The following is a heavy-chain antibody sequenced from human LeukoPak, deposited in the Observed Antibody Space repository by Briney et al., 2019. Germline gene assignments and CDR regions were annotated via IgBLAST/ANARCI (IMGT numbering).Heavy chain of an antibody. Sequence: GGSLRLSCAASGFTFSNARMSWVRQAPGKGLEWVGRIKSKTDGGTTDYAAPVKGRFTISRDDSKNTLYLQMNSLKTEDTAVSSCTTDVFTVVVPAAPSYFDLWGRGTLVTVSS. CDR1: GFTFSNAR. CDR2: IKSKTDGGTT. V-gene: IGHV3-15*01. J-gene: IGHJ2*01. D-gene: IGHD2-2*01. CDR3: TTDVFTVVVPAAPSYFDL.